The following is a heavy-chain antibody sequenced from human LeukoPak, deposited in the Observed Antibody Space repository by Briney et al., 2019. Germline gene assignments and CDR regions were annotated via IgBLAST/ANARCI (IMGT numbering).Heavy chain of an antibody. J-gene: IGHJ4*02. D-gene: IGHD5-18*01. Sequence: GASVKVSCKASGYTFTSYAMHWVRQAPGQRLEWMGWINAGNGNTKYSQEFQGRVTITRDTSASTAYMELSSLRSEDMAVYYCARSGGYSYGYRAKFFDYWGQGTLVTVSS. CDR3: ARSGGYSYGYRAKFFDY. V-gene: IGHV1-3*03. CDR2: INAGNGNT. CDR1: GYTFTSYA.